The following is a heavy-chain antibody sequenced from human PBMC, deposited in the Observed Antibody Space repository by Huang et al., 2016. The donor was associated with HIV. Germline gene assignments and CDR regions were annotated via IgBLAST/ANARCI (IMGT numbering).Heavy chain of an antibody. Sequence: QVQLVESGGGVVQPGRSLRLSCAAFGFTFNKFDMHGVRQAPGKGLGWWAIISYDGSSKYHADSVKGRFTISRDNSKNTVYLQMNSLRVEDTAVYYCAKDGRGSGTYYDYFEYWGQGTLVTVSS. V-gene: IGHV3-30*18. CDR1: GFTFNKFD. J-gene: IGHJ4*02. D-gene: IGHD1-26*01. CDR2: ISYDGSSK. CDR3: AKDGRGSGTYYDYFEY.